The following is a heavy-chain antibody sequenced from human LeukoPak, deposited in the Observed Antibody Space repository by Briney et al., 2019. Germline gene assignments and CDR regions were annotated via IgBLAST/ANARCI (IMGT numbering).Heavy chain of an antibody. CDR3: ARVSTYHDSLTGYYEPFAY. CDR2: MNPNSGNT. CDR1: GYTFTSYD. V-gene: IGHV1-8*03. J-gene: IGHJ4*02. Sequence: ASVKVSCKASGYTFTSYDINWVRQATGQGLEWMGWMNPNSGNTGYAQKFQGRVTITRNTSISTAYMELSSLRSEDTAVYYCARVSTYHDSLTGYYEPFAYWGQGTVVAVSS. D-gene: IGHD3-9*01.